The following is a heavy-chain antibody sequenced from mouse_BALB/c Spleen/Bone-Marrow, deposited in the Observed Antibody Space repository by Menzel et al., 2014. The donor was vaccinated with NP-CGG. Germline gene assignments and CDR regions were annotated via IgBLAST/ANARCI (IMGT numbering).Heavy chain of an antibody. J-gene: IGHJ1*01. CDR2: ILAGGST. CDR1: GFSLTSYG. Sequence: VQLQESGPGLVAPSQSLSITCTVSGFSLTSYGVHWVRQPPGKGLEWLGVILAGGSTNYNSALMSRLSISKDNSKSQVFLKMNSLQTDDTAMYYCARDSGYDWYFDVWGAGTTVTVSS. V-gene: IGHV2-9*02. CDR3: ARDSGYDWYFDV. D-gene: IGHD2-2*01.